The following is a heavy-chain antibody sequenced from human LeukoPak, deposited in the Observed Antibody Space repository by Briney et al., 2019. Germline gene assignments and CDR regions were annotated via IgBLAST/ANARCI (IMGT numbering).Heavy chain of an antibody. CDR2: INHSGST. V-gene: IGHV4-34*01. J-gene: IGHJ4*02. CDR1: GGSFSGYY. Sequence: SETLSLTCAVYGGSFSGYYWSWIRQPPGKGLEWIGEINHSGSTNYNPSLKSRVAISVDTSKNQFSLKLSSVTAADTAVYYCARVPYYDFWSGYSQGLYYFDYWGQGTLVTVSS. CDR3: ARVPYYDFWSGYSQGLYYFDY. D-gene: IGHD3-3*01.